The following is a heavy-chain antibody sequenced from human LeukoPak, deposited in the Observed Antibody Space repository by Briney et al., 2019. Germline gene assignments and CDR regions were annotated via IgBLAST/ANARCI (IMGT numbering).Heavy chain of an antibody. CDR2: IYTSGST. CDR1: GGSISSGSYY. V-gene: IGHV4-61*02. Sequence: SETLSLTCTVSGGSISSGSYYWSWIRQPAGKGLEWIGRIYTSGSTNYNPSLKSRVTISVDTSKNQFSLKLSSVTAADTAVYYCARSPIVVITPSHFDYWGQGTLVTVSS. J-gene: IGHJ4*02. CDR3: ARSPIVVITPSHFDY. D-gene: IGHD3-22*01.